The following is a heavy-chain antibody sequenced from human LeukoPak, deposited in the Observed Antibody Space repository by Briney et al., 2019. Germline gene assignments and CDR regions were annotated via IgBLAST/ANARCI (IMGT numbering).Heavy chain of an antibody. CDR3: AKVGNYYDSSGYYRDAFDI. CDR2: ISGSGGST. J-gene: IGHJ3*02. CDR1: GFTFSSYA. D-gene: IGHD3-22*01. Sequence: GGSLRLSCAASGFTFSSYAMSWVRQAPGKGLEWVSAISGSGGSTYYADSVKGRFTISRDNSKNTLYPQMNSLRAEDTAVYYCAKVGNYYDSSGYYRDAFDIWGQGTMVTVSS. V-gene: IGHV3-23*01.